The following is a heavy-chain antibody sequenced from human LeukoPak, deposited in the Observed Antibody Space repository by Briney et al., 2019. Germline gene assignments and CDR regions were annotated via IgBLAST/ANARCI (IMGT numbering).Heavy chain of an antibody. J-gene: IGHJ6*03. CDR3: ARVLGYYYYMDV. CDR1: GYTFTSYG. CDR2: IIPIFGTA. D-gene: IGHD2-15*01. Sequence: ASVKVSCKASGYTFTSYGISWVRQAPGQGPEWMGGIIPIFGTANYAQKFQGRVTITADKSTSTAYMELSSLRSEDTAVYYCARVLGYYYYMDVWGKGTTVTVSS. V-gene: IGHV1-69*06.